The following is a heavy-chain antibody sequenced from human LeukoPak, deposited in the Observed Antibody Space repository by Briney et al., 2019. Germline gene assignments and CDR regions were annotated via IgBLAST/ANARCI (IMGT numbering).Heavy chain of an antibody. Sequence: PSETLSLTCTVSGGSLSTYYWSWIRQPPGKGLEWMGYIYYTGSTNYNPSLKSRVTISVDTSKNQLSLRLSSVTAADTAVYYCARASGGYYNNWFDPWGQGTLVTVSS. J-gene: IGHJ5*02. D-gene: IGHD3-22*01. CDR1: GGSLSTYY. CDR2: IYYTGST. V-gene: IGHV4-59*01. CDR3: ARASGGYYNNWFDP.